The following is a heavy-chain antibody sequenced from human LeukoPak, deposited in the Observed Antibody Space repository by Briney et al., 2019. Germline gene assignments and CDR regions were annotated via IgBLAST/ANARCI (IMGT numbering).Heavy chain of an antibody. V-gene: IGHV3-11*05. CDR3: ARAQRKYYYDSSGIDAFDI. Sequence: PGGSLRLSCAASGFIFSDYYMTWIRQAPGKGLEWLSYISGSGSDTNYADSVKGRFTTSRDNAKNSLYLQMNSLRAEDTAVYYCARAQRKYYYDSSGIDAFDIWGQGTMVTVSS. J-gene: IGHJ3*02. CDR2: ISGSGSDT. D-gene: IGHD3-22*01. CDR1: GFIFSDYY.